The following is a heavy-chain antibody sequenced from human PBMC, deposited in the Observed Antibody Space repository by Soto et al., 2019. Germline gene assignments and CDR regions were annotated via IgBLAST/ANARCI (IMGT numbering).Heavy chain of an antibody. D-gene: IGHD2-2*01. CDR1: GGTFSSYT. V-gene: IGHV1-69*02. J-gene: IGHJ5*02. CDR2: IIPILGIA. CDR3: ARGQVVPADLPPRVSNWFDP. Sequence: QVQLVQSGAEVKKPGSSVKVSCKASGGTFSSYTISWVRQAPGQGLEWMGRIIPILGIANYAQKFQGRVTITADKSTSTAYMELSSLRSEDTAVYYCARGQVVPADLPPRVSNWFDPWGQGTLVTVSS.